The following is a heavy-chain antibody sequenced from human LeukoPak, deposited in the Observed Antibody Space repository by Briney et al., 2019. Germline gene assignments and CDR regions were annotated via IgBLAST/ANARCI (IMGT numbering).Heavy chain of an antibody. J-gene: IGHJ4*02. D-gene: IGHD2-2*01. Sequence: GGTLRLSCAASGFTFSDYYMSWIRQAPGKGLEWVSYISSSGSTIYYADSVKGRFTISRDNAKNSLYLQMNSLRAEDTAVYYCARVGCSSTSCALDYWGQGTLVTVSS. CDR3: ARVGCSSTSCALDY. V-gene: IGHV3-11*04. CDR2: ISSSGSTI. CDR1: GFTFSDYY.